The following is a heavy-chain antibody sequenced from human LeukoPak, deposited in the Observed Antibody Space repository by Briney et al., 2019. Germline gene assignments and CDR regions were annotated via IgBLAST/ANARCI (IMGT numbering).Heavy chain of an antibody. CDR2: INPNSGGT. J-gene: IGHJ4*02. V-gene: IGHV1-2*02. CDR1: GYTFTGYY. CDR3: AREPTYYYGSGSFYFDY. Sequence: GASVKVSCKASGYTFTGYYMHWVRQAPGQGLEWMGWINPNSGGTNYAQKFQGRVIMTRDTSISTAYMELSRLRSDDTAVYYCAREPTYYYGSGSFYFDYWGQGTLVTVSS. D-gene: IGHD3-10*01.